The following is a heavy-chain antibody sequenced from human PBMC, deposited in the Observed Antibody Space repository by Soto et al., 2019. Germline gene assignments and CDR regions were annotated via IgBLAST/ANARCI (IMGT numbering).Heavy chain of an antibody. V-gene: IGHV3-21*01. CDR2: IGSGSKYI. J-gene: IGHJ4*02. Sequence: AGGSLRLSCAASGFTFSSYSMNWVRQAPGKGLEWVSSIGSGSKYIFDADSVKGRFTISRDNAKNSLYLQMNSLRAEDTAVYYCARGFDFWSGYPLDYWGLGTLVTVSS. D-gene: IGHD3-3*01. CDR3: ARGFDFWSGYPLDY. CDR1: GFTFSSYS.